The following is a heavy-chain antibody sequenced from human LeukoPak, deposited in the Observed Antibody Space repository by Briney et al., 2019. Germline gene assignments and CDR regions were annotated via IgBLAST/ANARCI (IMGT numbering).Heavy chain of an antibody. CDR2: IHSSGNT. J-gene: IGHJ4*02. D-gene: IGHD2-21*02. Sequence: SETLSLTCTVSGGSIRTYYWSWIRQPAGKGLERIGRIHSSGNTDYNPSLSSRVTMSVDTSKNQFSLKLSSVTAADTAVYYCAREGSMTARPFVSIDYWGQGTLVTVSS. CDR3: AREGSMTARPFVSIDY. CDR1: GGSIRTYY. V-gene: IGHV4-4*07.